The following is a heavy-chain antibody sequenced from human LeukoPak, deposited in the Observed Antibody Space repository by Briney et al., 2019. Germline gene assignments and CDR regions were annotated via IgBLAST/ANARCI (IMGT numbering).Heavy chain of an antibody. V-gene: IGHV3-11*01. CDR3: AKDRAAVAVLFDY. CDR2: ISSSGSTI. D-gene: IGHD6-19*01. J-gene: IGHJ4*02. CDR1: GFTFSDYY. Sequence: GGSLRLSCAASGFTFSDYYMSWIRQAPGKGLEWVSYISSSGSTIYYADSVKGRFTISRDNSKNTLYLQMNSLRAEDTAVYYCAKDRAAVAVLFDYWGQGTLVTVSS.